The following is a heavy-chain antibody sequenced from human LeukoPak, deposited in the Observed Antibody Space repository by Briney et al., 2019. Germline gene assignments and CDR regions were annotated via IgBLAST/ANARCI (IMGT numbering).Heavy chain of an antibody. CDR1: GGSFSGYY. V-gene: IGHV4-34*01. CDR3: VSATYGEMVY. Sequence: SETLSLTCAVYGGSFSGYYWSWIRQPPGKGLEWIGEINHSGSTNYNPSLKSRVTISVDTSKNQFSLKLSSVTAADTAVYYCVSATYGEMVYWGQGTLVTVSS. CDR2: INHSGST. J-gene: IGHJ4*02. D-gene: IGHD4-17*01.